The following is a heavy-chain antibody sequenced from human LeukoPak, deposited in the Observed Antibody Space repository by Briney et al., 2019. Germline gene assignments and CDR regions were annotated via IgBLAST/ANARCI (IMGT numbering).Heavy chain of an antibody. J-gene: IGHJ4*02. D-gene: IGHD3-9*01. CDR1: GGTFSSYA. CDR3: ARELGHYDILTGYYGGYFDY. Sequence: ASVKVSCKASGGTFSSYAISWVRQAPGQGLEWMGGIIPIFGTANYAQKFQGRVTITTDESTSTAYMELSSLRSEDTAVYYCARELGHYDILTGYYGGYFDYWGQGTLVTVSS. V-gene: IGHV1-69*05. CDR2: IIPIFGTA.